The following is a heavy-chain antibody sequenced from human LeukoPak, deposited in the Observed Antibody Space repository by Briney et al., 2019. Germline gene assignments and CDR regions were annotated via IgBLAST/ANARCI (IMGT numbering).Heavy chain of an antibody. V-gene: IGHV3-74*01. CDR1: GFTFSSYW. D-gene: IGHD4-23*01. J-gene: IGHJ4*02. CDR2: IASDGSST. CDR3: ARGRPHGNDY. Sequence: GGSLRLSCAASGFTFSSYWMNWVRQAPGKGLVWVSRIASDGSSTTYADSVKGRFSISRDNAKDTLYLQMNSLRVEDTAVYYCARGRPHGNDYWGQGTLVAVSS.